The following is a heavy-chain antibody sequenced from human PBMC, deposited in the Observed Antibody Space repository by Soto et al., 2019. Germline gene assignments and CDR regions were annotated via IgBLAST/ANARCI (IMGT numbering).Heavy chain of an antibody. CDR3: ARVHKAYSSGWFPSQAFEY. CDR2: INPSGGST. D-gene: IGHD6-19*01. CDR1: GYTSTSYY. Sequence: GASVKVSCKASGYTSTSYYMHWVRQAPGQGLEWMGIINPSGGSTSYAQKFQGRVTISRDNSKNTLYLQMNSLRAEDTAVYYCARVHKAYSSGWFPSQAFEYWGQRTLVTVSS. J-gene: IGHJ4*02. V-gene: IGHV1-46*01.